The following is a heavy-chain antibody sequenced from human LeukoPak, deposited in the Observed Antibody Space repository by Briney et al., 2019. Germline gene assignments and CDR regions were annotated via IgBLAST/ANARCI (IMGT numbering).Heavy chain of an antibody. CDR2: IYYSGST. Sequence: SETLSLTCTVSGGSISSSSYYWGWIRQPPGKGLEWIGSIYYSGSTYYNPSLKSRVTISVDTSKNQFSLKLSSVTAADTAVYYCARIPSHYYDSSGYGDYWGQGTLVTVSS. CDR1: GGSISSSSYY. D-gene: IGHD3-22*01. J-gene: IGHJ4*02. V-gene: IGHV4-39*07. CDR3: ARIPSHYYDSSGYGDY.